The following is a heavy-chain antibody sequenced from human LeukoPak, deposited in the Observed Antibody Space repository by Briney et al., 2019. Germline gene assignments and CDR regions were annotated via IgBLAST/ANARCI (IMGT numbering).Heavy chain of an antibody. D-gene: IGHD1-26*01. CDR2: IYYSGST. Sequence: PSETLSLTCTVSGGSISSYYWSWIRQPPGRGLEWIGFIYYSGSTNYNPSLKSRVTISVDRSKNQCSLKLNSVTAADTAVYYCARDRVGGATAAFDIWGQGTMVTASS. V-gene: IGHV4-59*13. CDR3: ARDRVGGATAAFDI. J-gene: IGHJ3*02. CDR1: GGSISSYY.